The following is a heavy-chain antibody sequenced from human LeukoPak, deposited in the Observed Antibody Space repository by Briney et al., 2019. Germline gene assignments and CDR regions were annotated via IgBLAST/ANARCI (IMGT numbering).Heavy chain of an antibody. CDR2: IDPNVGST. J-gene: IGHJ4*02. D-gene: IGHD1-1*01. Sequence: ASVKVSCKASGYTFTSSYVHWVRQAPGQGLEWMGIIDPNVGSTTYAQRFQGRVTMTRDTSTSTVYMEVSSRRSEDTAVYYCARNVGPGWKDYWGQGTLVTVSS. CDR1: GYTFTSSY. V-gene: IGHV1-46*01. CDR3: ARNVGPGWKDY.